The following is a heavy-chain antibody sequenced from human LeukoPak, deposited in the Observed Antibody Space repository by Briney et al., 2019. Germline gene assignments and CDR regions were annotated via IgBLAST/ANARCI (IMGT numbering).Heavy chain of an antibody. CDR1: GFTFSDHY. CDR3: ARDPVTGYCGGDCPHDAFDI. CDR2: ISSSGSTI. J-gene: IGHJ3*02. D-gene: IGHD2-21*01. Sequence: PGGSLRLSCAASGFTFSDHYMSWIRQAPGKGLEWVSYISSSGSTIYYADSVKGRFTISRDNAKNSLYLQMNSLRDEDTAVYYCARDPVTGYCGGDCPHDAFDIWGQGTMVTVSS. V-gene: IGHV3-11*04.